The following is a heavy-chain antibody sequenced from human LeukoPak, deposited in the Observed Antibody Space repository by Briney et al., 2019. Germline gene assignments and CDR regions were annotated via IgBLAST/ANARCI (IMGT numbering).Heavy chain of an antibody. J-gene: IGHJ4*02. CDR1: GDSISNYY. CDR3: ARAYSSAHYQYFDY. V-gene: IGHV4-59*01. D-gene: IGHD3-22*01. Sequence: SETLSLTCTVSGDSISNYYWSWIRQSPGKGLERIGYIHYSGSTKHNPSLKSRVTISVDSSKKQFSLKLKSVTAADTAVYFCARAYSSAHYQYFDYWGQGTLVTVSS. CDR2: IHYSGST.